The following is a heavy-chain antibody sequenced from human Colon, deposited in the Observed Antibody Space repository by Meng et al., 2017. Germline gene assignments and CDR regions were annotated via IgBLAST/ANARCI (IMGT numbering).Heavy chain of an antibody. V-gene: IGHV3-33*01. D-gene: IGHD3-10*01. CDR1: GFNLTKYV. CDR2: IWNEGDTT. Sequence: ETVGGMFRPARSRRLSCAALGFNLTKYVMHGIRQAPGRWLEWVAAIWNEGDTTFYSDSVKGRFTISRDNSDNTLYLRMDGLSAEDTAIYYCARDPGSAWLAYYFDSWGQGTLVTVSS. J-gene: IGHJ4*02. CDR3: ARDPGSAWLAYYFDS.